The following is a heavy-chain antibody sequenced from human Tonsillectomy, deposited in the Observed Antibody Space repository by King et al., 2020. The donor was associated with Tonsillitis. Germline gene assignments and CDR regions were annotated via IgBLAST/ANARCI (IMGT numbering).Heavy chain of an antibody. Sequence: AQLVQSGGGLVQPGRSLRLSCTGSGFTFADFSLSWVRQAPGKGLEWVGIIRGESYGGAIDYAASVKGRFVISRDDSKNIAYLQMNNLKTDDTAVYYCTRGVHWNYDYWGQGTLVAVS. D-gene: IGHD1-7*01. CDR3: TRGVHWNYDY. CDR2: IRGESYGGAI. J-gene: IGHJ4*02. CDR1: GFTFADFS. V-gene: IGHV3-49*04.